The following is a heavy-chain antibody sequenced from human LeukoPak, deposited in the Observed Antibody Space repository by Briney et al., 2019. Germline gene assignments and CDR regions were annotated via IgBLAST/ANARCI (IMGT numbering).Heavy chain of an antibody. CDR2: ISAYGDSK. D-gene: IGHD5-18*01. J-gene: IGHJ4*02. V-gene: IGHV3-23*01. CDR3: AKASTDMFSLSSFDY. CDR1: GFTFSNYA. Sequence: GGSLRLSCAASGFTFSNYATSWVRQAPGKGLEWVSGISAYGDSKNYAENVKGRFTITRDNSQNTLYLQMNSLRAEDTAVYYCAKASTDMFSLSSFDYWGQGTLVTVSS.